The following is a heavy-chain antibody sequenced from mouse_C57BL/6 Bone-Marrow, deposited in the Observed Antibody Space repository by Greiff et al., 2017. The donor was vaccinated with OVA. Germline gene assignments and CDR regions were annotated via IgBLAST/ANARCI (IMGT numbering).Heavy chain of an antibody. Sequence: QVQLKQPGAELVKPGASVKMSCKASGYTFTSYWITWVKQRPGQGLEWIGDIYPGSGSTNYNEKFKSKATLTVDTSSSTAYMQLSSLTSEDSAVYYCARREDSSGYTWFAYWGQGTLVTVSA. CDR1: GYTFTSYW. CDR3: ARREDSSGYTWFAY. V-gene: IGHV1-55*01. D-gene: IGHD3-2*02. CDR2: IYPGSGST. J-gene: IGHJ3*01.